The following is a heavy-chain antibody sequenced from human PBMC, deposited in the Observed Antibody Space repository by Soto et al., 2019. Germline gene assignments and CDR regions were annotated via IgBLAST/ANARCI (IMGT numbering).Heavy chain of an antibody. D-gene: IGHD1-1*01. V-gene: IGHV1-18*04. Sequence: ASVKVSCKASGYTFTTYGISWVRQAPGQGLEWMGWISPYNGTTKYAEKFQGEMTMTTDTATSAAYMDLRSLRSDDTAVYYCARDGERDTGLNFYYYLHGMDAWGQGTRVTVS. CDR1: GYTFTTYG. CDR2: ISPYNGTT. J-gene: IGHJ6*02. CDR3: ARDGERDTGLNFYYYLHGMDA.